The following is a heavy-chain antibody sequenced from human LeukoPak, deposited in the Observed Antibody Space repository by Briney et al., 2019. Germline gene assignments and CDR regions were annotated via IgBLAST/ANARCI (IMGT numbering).Heavy chain of an antibody. Sequence: GGSLRLSCAAPGSTFSSYAMSWVRQAPGKGLEWVSAISGSGGSTYYADSVKGRFTISRDNSKNTLYLQMNSLRAEDTAVYYCAKELFMDFGYFDYWGQGTLVTVSS. CDR3: AKELFMDFGYFDY. D-gene: IGHD3/OR15-3a*01. CDR1: GSTFSSYA. V-gene: IGHV3-23*01. J-gene: IGHJ4*02. CDR2: ISGSGGST.